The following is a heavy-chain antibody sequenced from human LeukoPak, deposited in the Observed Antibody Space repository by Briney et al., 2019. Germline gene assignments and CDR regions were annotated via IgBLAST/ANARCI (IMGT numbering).Heavy chain of an antibody. J-gene: IGHJ4*02. D-gene: IGHD4-17*01. V-gene: IGHV4-38-2*01. CDR2: IYRSGST. CDR1: GYSISSGYY. Sequence: SETLSLTCAVSGYSISSGYYWGWIRQSPGKGLEWIGSIYRSGSTYYDPSLKSRVTISLDTSKNQYSLKLTSVTAADTAVYYCASTTVRSGYWGQGTLVTVSS. CDR3: ASTTVRSGY.